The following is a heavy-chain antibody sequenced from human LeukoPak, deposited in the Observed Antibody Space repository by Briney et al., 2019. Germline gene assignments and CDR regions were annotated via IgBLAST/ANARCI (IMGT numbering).Heavy chain of an antibody. D-gene: IGHD6-19*01. CDR2: MNPLSGNT. CDR3: VRSLAVDGTRAY. CDR1: GYSFVTSD. J-gene: IGHJ4*02. Sequence: ASVKVSCKASGYSFVTSDISWVRQAAGQGLEWMGWMNPLSGNTGYAQEFQGRVTMTRNTSTGTAYMELSSLRSEDTAVYYCVRSLAVDGTRAYWGQGTPVIVSS. V-gene: IGHV1-8*02.